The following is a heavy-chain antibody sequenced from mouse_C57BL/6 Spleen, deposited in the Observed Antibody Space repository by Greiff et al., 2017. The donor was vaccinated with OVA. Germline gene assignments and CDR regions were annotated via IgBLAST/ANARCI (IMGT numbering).Heavy chain of an antibody. CDR3: SSTMVTTRAY. CDR1: GYSITSGYY. CDR2: ISYDGSN. Sequence: EVQLQESGPGLVKPSQSLSLTCSVTGYSITSGYYWNWIRQFPGNKLEWMGYISYDGSNNYNPSLKNRISITRDTSKNQFFLKLNSVTTEDTATYYCSSTMVTTRAYWGQGTLVTVSA. J-gene: IGHJ3*01. D-gene: IGHD2-2*01. V-gene: IGHV3-6*01.